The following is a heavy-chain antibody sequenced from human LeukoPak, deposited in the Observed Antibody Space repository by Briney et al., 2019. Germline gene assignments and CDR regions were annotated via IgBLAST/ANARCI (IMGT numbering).Heavy chain of an antibody. CDR2: IKQDGSEK. D-gene: IGHD5-12*01. CDR1: GFTFGTYW. Sequence: SGGSLRLSCAVSGFTFGTYWMTWVRQAPGKGLEWVANIKQDGSEKYYVDSVKGRFTISRDNSKNSLYLQMNSLRAEDTAVYYCATTYSGYDRWGQGTLVTVSS. V-gene: IGHV3-7*01. CDR3: ATTYSGYDR. J-gene: IGHJ4*02.